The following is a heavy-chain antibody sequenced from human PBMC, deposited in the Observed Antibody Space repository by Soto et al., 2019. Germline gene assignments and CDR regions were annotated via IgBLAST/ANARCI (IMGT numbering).Heavy chain of an antibody. CDR1: GGSISTSYYY. V-gene: IGHV4-39*01. D-gene: IGHD3-16*01. CDR2: IYYTGTT. CDR3: ARQAGAFGYYMDV. Sequence: QLQLQESGPGLVKPSETLSLTCTVSGGSISTSYYYWGWIRQSPGKGLEWIGAIYYTGTTYSNPPRQSRATISVDTSKNQFSLKMSSVTAADTAVYFCARQAGAFGYYMDVWGKGPTVTVSS. J-gene: IGHJ6*03.